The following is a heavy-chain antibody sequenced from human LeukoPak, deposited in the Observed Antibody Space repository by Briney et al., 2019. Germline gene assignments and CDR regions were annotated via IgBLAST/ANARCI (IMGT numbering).Heavy chain of an antibody. CDR1: GYTFTSYD. D-gene: IGHD5-12*01. V-gene: IGHV1-8*01. CDR2: MNPNSGNT. Sequence: ASVKVSCKASGYTFTSYDINWVRQATGQGLEWMGWMNPNSGNTGYAQKFQGRVTMTRNTSISTAYMELTSLRPDDTAFYYCARASGTNFYYYYAMDVWGQGTTVTVSS. CDR3: ARASGTNFYYYYAMDV. J-gene: IGHJ6*02.